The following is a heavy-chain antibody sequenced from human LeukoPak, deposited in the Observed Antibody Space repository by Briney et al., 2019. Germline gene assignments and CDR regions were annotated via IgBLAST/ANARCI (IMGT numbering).Heavy chain of an antibody. V-gene: IGHV1-2*02. CDR1: GYTLTGYY. D-gene: IGHD3-3*01. Sequence: ASVKVSCKASGYTLTGYYMHWVRQAPGQGLEWMGWINPNSGGTNYAQKFQGRVTMTRDTSISTAYMELSRLRSDDTAVYYCARRRPIFGVPKGWFDPWGQGTLVTVSS. CDR3: ARRRPIFGVPKGWFDP. CDR2: INPNSGGT. J-gene: IGHJ5*02.